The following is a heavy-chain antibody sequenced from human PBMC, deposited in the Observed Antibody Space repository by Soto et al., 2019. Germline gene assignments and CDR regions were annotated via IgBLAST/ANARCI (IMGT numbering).Heavy chain of an antibody. J-gene: IGHJ6*02. CDR3: ARSLAYYDYVWGSYRYTDYYYGMDV. CDR1: GYTFTSYA. D-gene: IGHD3-16*02. Sequence: ASVKVSCKASGYTFTSYAMHWVRQAPGQRLEWMGWINAGNGNTKYSQKFQGRVTITRDTSASTAYMELSSLRSEDTAVYYCARSLAYYDYVWGSYRYTDYYYGMDVWGQGTTVTVSS. V-gene: IGHV1-3*01. CDR2: INAGNGNT.